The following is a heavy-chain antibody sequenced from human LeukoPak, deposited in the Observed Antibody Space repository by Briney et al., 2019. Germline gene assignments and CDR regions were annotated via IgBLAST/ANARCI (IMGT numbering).Heavy chain of an antibody. V-gene: IGHV3-23*01. CDR1: GFTFSSYT. Sequence: GGSLRLSCAASGFTFSSYTMSWVRQAPGKGLEWVSSISGSGGSTYYADSVKGRFTISRDNSKNTLYLQMKTLSAEDTAVYYFAKDSLLAHWGQGTLVTVSS. CDR3: AKDSLLAH. CDR2: ISGSGGST. J-gene: IGHJ4*02.